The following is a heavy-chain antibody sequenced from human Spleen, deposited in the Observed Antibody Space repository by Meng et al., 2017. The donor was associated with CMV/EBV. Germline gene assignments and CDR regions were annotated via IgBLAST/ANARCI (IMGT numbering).Heavy chain of an antibody. Sequence: SVKVSCKASGYNFTAYNIQWVRQAPGQGLEWMGWINPNSGGTKYAQKFQGRVTMTRDTSSFTAYMDLSRLRSDDTAVYYCYSGYGNFDYWGQGTLVTVSS. V-gene: IGHV1-2*02. J-gene: IGHJ4*02. D-gene: IGHD5-12*01. CDR2: INPNSGGT. CDR3: YSGYGNFDY. CDR1: GYNFTAYN.